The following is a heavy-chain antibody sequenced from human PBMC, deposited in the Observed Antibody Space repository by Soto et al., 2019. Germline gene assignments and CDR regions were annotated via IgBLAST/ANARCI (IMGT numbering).Heavy chain of an antibody. J-gene: IGHJ6*03. CDR1: GFTFSSYG. V-gene: IGHV3-33*01. CDR2: IWYDGSNK. Sequence: GGSLRLSCAASGFTFSSYGMHWVRQAPGKGLEWVAVIWYDGSNKYYADSVKGRFTISRDNSKNTLYLQMNSLRAEDTAVYYCARDVVVAADLGPMDVWGKGTTVTVSS. CDR3: ARDVVVAADLGPMDV. D-gene: IGHD2-15*01.